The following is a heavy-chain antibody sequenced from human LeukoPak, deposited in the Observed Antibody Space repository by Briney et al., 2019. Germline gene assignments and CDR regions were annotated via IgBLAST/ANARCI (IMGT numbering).Heavy chain of an antibody. Sequence: GGSLRLSCAASGFTFSNSWMDWVRQAPGKGLEWVANIKGDGSEKYYVDSVKARFTISRDNAKNSLYLQMNSLRAEDTAVYYYSWRLEYWGQGTLVTVSS. CDR1: GFTFSNSW. J-gene: IGHJ4*02. V-gene: IGHV3-7*01. CDR3: SWRLEY. D-gene: IGHD2-21*02. CDR2: IKGDGSEK.